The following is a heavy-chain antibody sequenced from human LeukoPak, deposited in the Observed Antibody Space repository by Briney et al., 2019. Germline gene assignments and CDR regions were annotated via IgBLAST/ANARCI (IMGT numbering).Heavy chain of an antibody. CDR3: ARGTRDYYDSSVPDY. CDR1: GFTFSDYY. CDR2: ISSSSSYT. D-gene: IGHD3-22*01. V-gene: IGHV3-11*05. J-gene: IGHJ4*02. Sequence: GGSLRLSCAASGFTFSDYYMSWIRRAPGKGLEWVSYISSSSSYTNYADSVKGRFTISRDNAKNSLYLQMNSLRAEDTAVYYCARGTRDYYDSSVPDYWGQGTLVTVSS.